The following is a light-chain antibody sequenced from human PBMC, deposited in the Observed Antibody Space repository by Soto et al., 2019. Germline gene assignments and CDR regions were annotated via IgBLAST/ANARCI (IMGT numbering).Light chain of an antibody. CDR1: QSVLYNSNNKNH. J-gene: IGKJ2*01. Sequence: DFVMTQAPDSLAVSLGERATINCKSSQSVLYNSNNKNHLGWFQQKPGHPPKLLIYGASFRPSGVPDRFSGSGSGTDFTLNISSLQAEDVAVYYCQQYYSIPFTFGQRTKLEI. CDR3: QQYYSIPFT. V-gene: IGKV4-1*01. CDR2: GAS.